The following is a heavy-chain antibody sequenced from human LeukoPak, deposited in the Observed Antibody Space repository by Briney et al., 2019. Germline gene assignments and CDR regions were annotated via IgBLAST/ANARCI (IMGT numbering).Heavy chain of an antibody. CDR2: ITGSGGST. CDR3: AKDSQASSGYYLDY. D-gene: IGHD3-22*01. Sequence: GGSLRLSCAASGFTFSSYAMSWVRQAPGKGLEWVSSITGSGGSTYYADSVKGRFTISRDNSKNTLYLQMNSLRAEDTAVYYCAKDSQASSGYYLDYWGQGTLVTVSS. J-gene: IGHJ4*02. V-gene: IGHV3-23*01. CDR1: GFTFSSYA.